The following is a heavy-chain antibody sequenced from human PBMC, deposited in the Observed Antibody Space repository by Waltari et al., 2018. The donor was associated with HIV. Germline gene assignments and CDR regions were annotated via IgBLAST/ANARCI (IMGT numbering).Heavy chain of an antibody. J-gene: IGHJ1*01. CDR1: GFSLSTSGVG. CDR2: IYWNDDK. CDR3: AHYDRQTTPYAEYFQH. Sequence: QITLKESGPTLVKPTQTLTLTCTFSGFSLSTSGVGVGWIRTPPGKALEWLALIYWNDDKRYSPSLKSRLTITKDTSKNQVVLTMTNMDPVDTATYYCAHYDRQTTPYAEYFQHWGQGTLVTVSS. D-gene: IGHD4-17*01. V-gene: IGHV2-5*01.